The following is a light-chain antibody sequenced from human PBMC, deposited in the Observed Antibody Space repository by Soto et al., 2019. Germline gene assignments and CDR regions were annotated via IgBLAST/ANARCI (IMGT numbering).Light chain of an antibody. J-gene: IGKJ1*01. CDR2: GAS. CDR1: QSVSSSY. V-gene: IGKV3-20*01. CDR3: QQYGISPWR. Sequence: LSQYQGTLSLSPGERATPSCRASQSVSSSYLAWYQQKPGQAPRLLIYGASSRATGIPDRFSGSGSGTDFTLTISRLEPEDCAVYYCQQYGISPWRFGQGTKVDI.